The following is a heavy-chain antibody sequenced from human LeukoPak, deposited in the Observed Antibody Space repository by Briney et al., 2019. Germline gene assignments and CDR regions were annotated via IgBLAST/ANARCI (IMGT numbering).Heavy chain of an antibody. V-gene: IGHV3-21*01. CDR1: GFTFSSYS. J-gene: IGHJ4*02. CDR3: ARVQDLGTIDY. CDR2: ISSSSSYI. D-gene: IGHD1-1*01. Sequence: AGGSLRLSCAASGFTFSSYSMNWVRQAPGKGLEWVSSISSSSSYIYYADSVKGRFTISRDNAKNTLYLQMNSLRAEDTAVYYCARVQDLGTIDYWGQGTLVTVSS.